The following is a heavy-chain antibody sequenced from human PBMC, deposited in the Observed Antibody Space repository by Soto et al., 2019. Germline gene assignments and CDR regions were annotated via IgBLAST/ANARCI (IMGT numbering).Heavy chain of an antibody. CDR1: GGTFSSYA. Sequence: ASVKVSCKASGGTFSSYAISWVRQAPGQGLEWMGGIIPIFGTANYAQKFQGRVTITADESTSTAYMELSSLRSEDTAVYYCARENRVDYYDSSGYTGIDYWGQGTLVTVSS. CDR2: IIPIFGTA. V-gene: IGHV1-69*13. D-gene: IGHD3-22*01. CDR3: ARENRVDYYDSSGYTGIDY. J-gene: IGHJ4*02.